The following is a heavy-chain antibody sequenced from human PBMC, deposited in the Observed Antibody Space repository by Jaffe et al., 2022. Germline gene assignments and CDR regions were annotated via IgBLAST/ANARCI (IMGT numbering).Heavy chain of an antibody. CDR1: GFTFSSYW. J-gene: IGHJ4*02. CDR2: INSDGSST. Sequence: EVQLVESGGGLVQPGGSLRLSCAASGFTFSSYWMHWVRQAPGKGLVWVSRINSDGSSTSYADSVKGRFTISRDNAKNTLYLQMNSLRAEDTALYYCARDRPGCTGGICSFEYWGQGTLVTVSS. CDR3: ARDRPGCTGGICSFEY. D-gene: IGHD2-8*02. V-gene: IGHV3-74*01.